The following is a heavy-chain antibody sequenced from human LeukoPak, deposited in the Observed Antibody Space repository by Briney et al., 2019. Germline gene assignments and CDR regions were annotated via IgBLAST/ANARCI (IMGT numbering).Heavy chain of an antibody. Sequence: PSETLSLTCAVYGGSFSGYYWSWIRQPPGKGLEWIGEINHSGSTNYNPSLKSRVTISVDTSKNQFSLKLSSVTAADTAVYYCARGVGTTVTTSLFDPWGQGTLVTVSS. D-gene: IGHD4-17*01. CDR2: INHSGST. J-gene: IGHJ5*02. CDR3: ARGVGTTVTTSLFDP. V-gene: IGHV4-34*01. CDR1: GGSFSGYY.